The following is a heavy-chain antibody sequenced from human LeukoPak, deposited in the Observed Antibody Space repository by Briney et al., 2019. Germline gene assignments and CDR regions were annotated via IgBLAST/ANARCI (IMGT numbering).Heavy chain of an antibody. Sequence: SETLSLTCTVSGGSISSYYWSWIRQPPRKGLEWIGYIYDSGSTNYNPALKSRVTISVDTSKNQFSLKLSSVTAADTAVYYCAREIGTMVRGPFDYWGQGTLVTVSS. CDR1: GGSISSYY. J-gene: IGHJ4*02. D-gene: IGHD3-10*01. V-gene: IGHV4-59*01. CDR2: IYDSGST. CDR3: AREIGTMVRGPFDY.